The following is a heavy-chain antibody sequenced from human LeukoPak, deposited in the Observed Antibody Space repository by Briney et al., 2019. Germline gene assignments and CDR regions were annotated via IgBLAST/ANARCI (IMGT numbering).Heavy chain of an antibody. D-gene: IGHD3-22*01. Sequence: GASVKVSCKASGYTFTSYGISWVRQAPGQGLEWMGWISAYTGNTNYAQKLQGRVTMTADTSTSTAYMELRSLRSDDTAVYYCARDRGLEYYYDSSGYADAFDIWGQGTMVTVSS. CDR3: ARDRGLEYYYDSSGYADAFDI. CDR1: GYTFTSYG. V-gene: IGHV1-18*01. CDR2: ISAYTGNT. J-gene: IGHJ3*02.